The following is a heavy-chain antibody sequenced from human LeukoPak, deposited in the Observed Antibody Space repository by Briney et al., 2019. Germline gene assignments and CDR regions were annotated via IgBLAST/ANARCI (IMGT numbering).Heavy chain of an antibody. V-gene: IGHV4-59*01. CDR2: IYYSGST. CDR3: ARDRRMYSSGWYVWFDP. Sequence: SETLSLTCAVYGGSFSGYYWSWIRQPPGKGLEWIGYIYYSGSTNYNPSLKSRVTISVDTSKNQFSLKLSSVTAADTAVYYCARDRRMYSSGWYVWFDPWGQGTLVTVSS. J-gene: IGHJ5*02. D-gene: IGHD6-19*01. CDR1: GGSFSGYY.